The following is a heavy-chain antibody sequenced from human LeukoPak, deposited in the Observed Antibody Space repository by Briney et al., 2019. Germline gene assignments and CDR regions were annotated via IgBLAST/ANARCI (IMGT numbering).Heavy chain of an antibody. J-gene: IGHJ4*02. Sequence: PGGSLRLSCAASGFTFSSYRMNWVRQAPGKGLEWVSYISSSSSTIYYADSVKGRFTISRDNAKNSLYLQMNSLRAEDTAVYYCARDLSATYFDYWGQGTLVTVSS. CDR1: GFTFSSYR. D-gene: IGHD3-3*02. CDR3: ARDLSATYFDY. V-gene: IGHV3-48*04. CDR2: ISSSSSTI.